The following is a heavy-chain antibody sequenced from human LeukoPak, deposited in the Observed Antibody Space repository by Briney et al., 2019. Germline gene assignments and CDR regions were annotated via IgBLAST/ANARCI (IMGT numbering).Heavy chain of an antibody. CDR3: AKSGRFGELAYLDY. J-gene: IGHJ4*02. Sequence: PGGSLRLSCAASGFTFSSYSMNWVRQAPGKGLEWVSYISSSSSTIYYADSVKGRFTISRDNSKNTLYLQMNSLRAEDTAVYYCAKSGRFGELAYLDYWGQGTLVTVSS. V-gene: IGHV3-48*01. D-gene: IGHD3-10*01. CDR1: GFTFSSYS. CDR2: ISSSSSTI.